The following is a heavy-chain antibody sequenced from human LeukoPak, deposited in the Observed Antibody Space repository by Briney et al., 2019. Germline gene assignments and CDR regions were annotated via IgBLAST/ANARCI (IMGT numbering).Heavy chain of an antibody. D-gene: IGHD3-22*01. Sequence: GVSLKISCKGSGYIFTSYWIGWVRQLPGKGLEWMGIIYPGDSDTRYSPSFQGQVTISADKSISTAYLQWSSLKASDTAMYYCARLYYYDSSGYYYFDYWGQGTLVTVSS. CDR3: ARLYYYDSSGYYYFDY. J-gene: IGHJ4*02. CDR2: IYPGDSDT. V-gene: IGHV5-51*01. CDR1: GYIFTSYW.